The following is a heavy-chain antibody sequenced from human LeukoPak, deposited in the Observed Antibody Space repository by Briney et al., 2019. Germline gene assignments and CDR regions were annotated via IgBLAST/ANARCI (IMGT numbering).Heavy chain of an antibody. Sequence: SETLSLTGTVSGGSISSSSYYWGWIRQPPGKGLEWIGSIYYSGSTYYNPSLKSRVTISVDTSKNQFSLKLSSVTAADTAVYYCARGLGYYYDSSGSPDYWGQGTLVTVSS. CDR3: ARGLGYYYDSSGSPDY. D-gene: IGHD3-22*01. J-gene: IGHJ4*02. CDR1: GGSISSSSYY. CDR2: IYYSGST. V-gene: IGHV4-39*07.